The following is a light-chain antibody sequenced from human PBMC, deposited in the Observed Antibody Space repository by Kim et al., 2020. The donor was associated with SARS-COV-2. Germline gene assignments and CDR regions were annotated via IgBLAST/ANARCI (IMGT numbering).Light chain of an antibody. CDR3: QSFDSSLGGYV. V-gene: IGLV1-40*01. J-gene: IGLJ1*01. CDR2: GND. CDR1: SSNLGADYD. Sequence: QRVTISCTGSSSNLGADYDVHWYQQLPGTAPKRLVSGNDNRRSGVPDRFSGSKSGTSASLAITGLQAEDEADYYCQSFDSSLGGYVFGTGTKVTVL.